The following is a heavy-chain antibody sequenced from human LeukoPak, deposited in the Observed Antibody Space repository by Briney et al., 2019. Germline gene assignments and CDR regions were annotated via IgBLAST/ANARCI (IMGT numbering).Heavy chain of an antibody. CDR2: IWYGGSNK. CDR3: AKDTTNCSSTSCYTGALGY. Sequence: GGSLRLSCAASGFPFRSYAMHWVRQAPGKGLEWVAVIWYGGSNKYYADSVKGRFTISRDNSKNTLYLQMNSLRAEDTAVYYCAKDTTNCSSTSCYTGALGYWGQGTLVTVSS. V-gene: IGHV3-30*02. D-gene: IGHD2-2*02. CDR1: GFPFRSYA. J-gene: IGHJ4*02.